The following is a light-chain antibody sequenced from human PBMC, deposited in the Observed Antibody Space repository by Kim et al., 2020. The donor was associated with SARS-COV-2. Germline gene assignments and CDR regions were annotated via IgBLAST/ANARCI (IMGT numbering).Light chain of an antibody. CDR3: NSRDSNDNVV. CDR2: GKN. V-gene: IGLV3-19*01. Sequence: VALGQTVRITCQGDSRRIYYATWYQQKPGQAPILVIYGKNNRPSGIPDRFSGSSSGNTASLTITGTQAGDEADYYCNSRDSNDNVVFGGGTQLTVL. J-gene: IGLJ2*01. CDR1: SRRIYY.